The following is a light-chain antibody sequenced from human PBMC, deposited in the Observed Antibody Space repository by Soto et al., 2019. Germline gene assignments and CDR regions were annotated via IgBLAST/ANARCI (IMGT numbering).Light chain of an antibody. CDR3: QQSYSTPLT. J-gene: IGKJ4*01. V-gene: IGKV2-28*01. CDR2: LAS. CDR1: QSLLDTYGYYS. Sequence: DVVMTQSPLSLPVTPGEPAAISCRASQSLLDTYGYYSLDWYLQRPGQSPQLLIYLASNRASGVPDRFSGSGSGTDFTLTISSLQPEDFATYYCQQSYSTPLTFGGGTKVEIK.